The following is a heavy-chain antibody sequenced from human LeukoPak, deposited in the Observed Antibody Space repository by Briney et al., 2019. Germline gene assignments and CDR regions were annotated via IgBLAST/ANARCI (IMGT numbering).Heavy chain of an antibody. CDR3: AREGGDIVVVPAAGFDY. CDR1: GYTFTGYY. D-gene: IGHD2-2*01. Sequence: ASVKVSCKASGYTFTGYYMHWVRQAPGQGLEWMGWINPNSGGTNYAQKFQGRVTMTRDTSISTAYMELSRLRSDDTAVYYCAREGGDIVVVPAAGFDYWGKGTLVTVSS. V-gene: IGHV1-2*02. J-gene: IGHJ4*02. CDR2: INPNSGGT.